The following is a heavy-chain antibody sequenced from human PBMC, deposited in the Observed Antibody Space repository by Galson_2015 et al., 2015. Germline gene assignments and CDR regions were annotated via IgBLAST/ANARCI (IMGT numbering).Heavy chain of an antibody. CDR2: INSSTDGGTT. Sequence: SLRLSCAASGFTFSNACMSWVRQAPGKGLEWVGCINSSTDGGTTDYSAPVKCRFTISRDDSKNTLHLQMNSLKDEDTAVYYCATDAWLPVGMDVWGQGTTVTVSS. J-gene: IGHJ6*02. V-gene: IGHV3-15*01. D-gene: IGHD5-24*01. CDR1: GFTFSNAC. CDR3: ATDAWLPVGMDV.